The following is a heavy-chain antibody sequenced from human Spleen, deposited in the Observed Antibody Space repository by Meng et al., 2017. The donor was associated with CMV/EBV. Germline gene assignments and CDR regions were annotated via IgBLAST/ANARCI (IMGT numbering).Heavy chain of an antibody. CDR3: ARVGSTSPWGDSYGYLDY. Sequence: SETLSLTCTVSGGSISSSSYYWGWIRQPPAKGLEWIGSIYYSGSTYYNPSLKSRVTISVDTSKNQFSLKLSSVTAADTAVYYCARVGSTSPWGDSYGYLDYWGQGTLVTVSS. V-gene: IGHV4-39*07. J-gene: IGHJ4*02. CDR2: IYYSGST. CDR1: GGSISSSSYY. D-gene: IGHD5-18*01.